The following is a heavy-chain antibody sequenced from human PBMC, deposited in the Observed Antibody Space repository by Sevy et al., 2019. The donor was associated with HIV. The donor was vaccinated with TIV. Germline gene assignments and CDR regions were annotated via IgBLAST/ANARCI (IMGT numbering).Heavy chain of an antibody. CDR3: AKDTFYCRGGSCRNYYYYYYMDV. V-gene: IGHV3-23*01. CDR2: ISGSGGST. D-gene: IGHD2-15*01. CDR1: GFTFSSYA. J-gene: IGHJ6*03. Sequence: GGSLRLSCAASGFTFSSYAMSWVRQAPGKGLEWVSAISGSGGSTYYANSVKGRFTISRDNSKNTLYLQMNSLRAEDNAVYYCAKDTFYCRGGSCRNYYYYYYMDVWGKGTTVTVSS.